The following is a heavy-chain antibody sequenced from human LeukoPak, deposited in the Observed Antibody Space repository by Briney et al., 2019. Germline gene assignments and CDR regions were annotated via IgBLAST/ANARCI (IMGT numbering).Heavy chain of an antibody. V-gene: IGHV3-11*04. CDR1: GFTFSDYY. CDR3: TRDHHRRHYDSQARNTFDI. J-gene: IGHJ3*02. Sequence: PGGSLRLSCAASGFTFSDYYMSWIRQAPGKGLEWVSYISDSGSTIYYADSVRGRFTISRDNAKNSLYLQMNSLRAEDTAVYYCTRDHHRRHYDSQARNTFDIWGQGTMVTVSS. CDR2: ISDSGSTI. D-gene: IGHD3-22*01.